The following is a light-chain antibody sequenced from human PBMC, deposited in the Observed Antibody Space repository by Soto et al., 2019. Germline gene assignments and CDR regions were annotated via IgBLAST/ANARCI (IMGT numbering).Light chain of an antibody. V-gene: IGLV1-40*01. CDR1: SSNIGAGYD. Sequence: QAVVTQSPSVSGAPGQRVTISCTGSSSNIGAGYDVHWYQQLPGTAPKLLIYGNSNRPSGVPDRFSGSKSGTSASLAITGLQAEAEADYYCQSYDSSLSGSVVFGGGTKVTVL. CDR2: GNS. CDR3: QSYDSSLSGSVV. J-gene: IGLJ2*01.